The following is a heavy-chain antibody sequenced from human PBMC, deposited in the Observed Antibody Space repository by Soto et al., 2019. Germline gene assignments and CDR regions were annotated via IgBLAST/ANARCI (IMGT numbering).Heavy chain of an antibody. CDR1: GYTFTSYG. CDR3: AREGEYCSSTICQSDNIEPYYYYGMDV. V-gene: IGHV1-18*01. D-gene: IGHD2-2*01. CDR2: ISAYNGNT. Sequence: GASVEVSCKASGYTFTSYGIGWVRQAPGQGLEWMGWISAYNGNTNYAQKLQGRVTMTADTSTSTAYMELRSLRSDDTAVYYCAREGEYCSSTICQSDNIEPYYYYGMDVWGQGTTVTVSS. J-gene: IGHJ6*02.